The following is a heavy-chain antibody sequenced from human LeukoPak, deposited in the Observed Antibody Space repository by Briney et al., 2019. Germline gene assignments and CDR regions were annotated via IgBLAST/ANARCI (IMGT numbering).Heavy chain of an antibody. J-gene: IGHJ4*02. CDR1: GFTFSSYA. D-gene: IGHD6-13*01. CDR2: IRQDGDTK. CDR3: ARSLPYGTTWYGRSDF. V-gene: IGHV3-7*03. Sequence: PGGSLRLSCAASGFTFSSYAMSWVRQAPGKGLEWVANIRQDGDTKYYVDSVKGRFTISRDNAMNSLYLQMNNLRAEDTAIYYCARSLPYGTTWYGRSDFWGQGTLVTVSS.